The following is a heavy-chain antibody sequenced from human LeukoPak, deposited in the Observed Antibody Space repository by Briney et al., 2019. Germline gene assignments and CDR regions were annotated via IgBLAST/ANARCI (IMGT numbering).Heavy chain of an antibody. CDR3: AREGTYYYDSGWFDP. V-gene: IGHV4-30-2*01. Sequence: KPSQTLSLTCTVSGGSISSGGYYWSWIRQPPGKGLEWIGYIYHSGSTYYNPSLKSRVTISVDRSKNQFSLKLSSVTAADTAVYYCAREGTYYYDSGWFDPWGQGTLVTVSS. CDR1: GGSISSGGYY. CDR2: IYHSGST. D-gene: IGHD3-22*01. J-gene: IGHJ5*02.